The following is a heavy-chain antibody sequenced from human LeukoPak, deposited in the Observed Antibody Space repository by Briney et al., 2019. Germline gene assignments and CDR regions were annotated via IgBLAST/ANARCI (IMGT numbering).Heavy chain of an antibody. CDR1: GFTFSNYG. J-gene: IGHJ4*02. CDR3: AKDPRPIAVAGFDY. Sequence: PGRSLRLSCAASGFTFSNYGMHWVRQAPGKGLEWVAVISYDGSNKYYAESVKGRFTISRDNSKDTLYLQMSSLRAEDTAVYYCAKDPRPIAVAGFDYWGQGTLVTVSS. V-gene: IGHV3-30*18. D-gene: IGHD6-19*01. CDR2: ISYDGSNK.